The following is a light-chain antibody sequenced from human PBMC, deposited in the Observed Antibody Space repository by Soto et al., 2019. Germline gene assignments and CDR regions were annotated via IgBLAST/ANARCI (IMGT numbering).Light chain of an antibody. J-gene: IGKJ5*01. Sequence: DIQMTQSPSSLSASVGDRVTITCRASQSISIYLNRFQQKPGKAPKLLIYTASSLQSGVPSRFSGSGSGTDFTLTISSLQPEDFATYYCQQSYSTLITFGQGTRLEIK. CDR1: QSISIY. V-gene: IGKV1-39*01. CDR2: TAS. CDR3: QQSYSTLIT.